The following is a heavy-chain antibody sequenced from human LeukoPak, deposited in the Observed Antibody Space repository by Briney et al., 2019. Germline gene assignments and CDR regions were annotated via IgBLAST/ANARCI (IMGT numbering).Heavy chain of an antibody. V-gene: IGHV3-7*01. J-gene: IGHJ6*03. CDR3: ARDMDISGRGFYYYYYMDV. CDR1: GFTFSSYE. Sequence: GGSLRLSCAASGFTFSSYEMNWVRQAPGKGLEWVANIKQDGSEKYYVDSVKGRFTISRDNAKNSLYLQMNSLRAEDTAVYYCARDMDISGRGFYYYYYMDVWGKGTTVTVSS. D-gene: IGHD2-2*03. CDR2: IKQDGSEK.